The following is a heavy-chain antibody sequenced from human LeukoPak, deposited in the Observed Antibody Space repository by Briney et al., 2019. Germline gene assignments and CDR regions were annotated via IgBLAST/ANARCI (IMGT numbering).Heavy chain of an antibody. J-gene: IGHJ4*02. CDR2: INPSGGST. CDR1: GGTFSSYA. V-gene: IGHV1-46*01. Sequence: GSSVKVSCKASGGTFSSYAISWVRQAPGQGLEWMGIINPSGGSTSYAQKFQGRVTMTRDTSTSTVYMELSSLRSEDTAVYYCARVSDIVVVITTYFDYWGQGTLVTVSS. D-gene: IGHD3-22*01. CDR3: ARVSDIVVVITTYFDY.